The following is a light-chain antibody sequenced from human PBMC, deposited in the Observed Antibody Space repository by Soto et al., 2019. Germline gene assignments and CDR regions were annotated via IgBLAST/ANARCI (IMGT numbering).Light chain of an antibody. Sequence: QSVLTQPPSASGTLGQRVTISCSGSNSNIGNNFVYWYQYLPGATTKLLIFSHNQRPSGVPDRFSGSKSGTSASLAISGLRPEDEADYYCASWYDSLSGWVFGGGTKLTVL. CDR2: SHN. CDR3: ASWYDSLSGWV. J-gene: IGLJ3*02. CDR1: NSNIGNNF. V-gene: IGLV1-47*02.